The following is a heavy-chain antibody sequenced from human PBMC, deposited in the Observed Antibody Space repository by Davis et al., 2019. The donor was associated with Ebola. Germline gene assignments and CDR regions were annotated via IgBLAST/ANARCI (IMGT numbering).Heavy chain of an antibody. CDR1: GFTFSSYW. Sequence: GESLKISCAASGFTFSSYWMSWVRQAPGKGLEWVANIKQDGSEKYYVDSVKGRSTISRDNAKNSLYLQMNSLRDEDTAVYYCVNYCSSTSCYTGGMDVWGQGTTVTVSS. CDR3: VNYCSSTSCYTGGMDV. V-gene: IGHV3-7*03. D-gene: IGHD2-2*02. J-gene: IGHJ6*02. CDR2: IKQDGSEK.